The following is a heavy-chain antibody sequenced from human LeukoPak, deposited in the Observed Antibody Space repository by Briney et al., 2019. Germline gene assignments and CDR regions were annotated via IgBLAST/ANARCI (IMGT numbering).Heavy chain of an antibody. CDR1: SGSISSGGYS. J-gene: IGHJ4*02. D-gene: IGHD4-17*01. CDR3: ARVPTVTFFDY. V-gene: IGHV4-30-4*07. CDR2: IYYSGST. Sequence: SSETLSLTSAVSSGSISSGGYSGRWLRQPPGKGLELIGYIYYSGSTYYNPSLNSRVTISLDTSKNQFSVKLSSVTAADTAVYYCARVPTVTFFDYWGQGTLVTVSS.